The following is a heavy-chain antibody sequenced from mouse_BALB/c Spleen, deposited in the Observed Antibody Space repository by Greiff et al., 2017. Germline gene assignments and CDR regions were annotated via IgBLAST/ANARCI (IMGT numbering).Heavy chain of an antibody. J-gene: IGHJ3*01. Sequence: EVQRVESGGGLVKPGGSLKLSCAASGFTFSSYVMSWVRQSPEKRLEWVAEISSGGSYTYYPDTVTGRFTISRDNAKNTLYLEMSSLRSEDTAMYYCARDPTGPYWGQGTLVTVSA. V-gene: IGHV5-9-4*01. CDR1: GFTFSSYV. D-gene: IGHD4-1*01. CDR3: ARDPTGPY. CDR2: ISSGGSYT.